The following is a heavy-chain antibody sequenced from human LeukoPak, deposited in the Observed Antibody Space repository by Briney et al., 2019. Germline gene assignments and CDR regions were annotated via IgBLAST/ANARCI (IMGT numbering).Heavy chain of an antibody. CDR3: AREYSGYWNYSDY. J-gene: IGHJ4*02. Sequence: GGSLRLSCAASGFTFSSYEMNWVRQAPGKGLEWVSYISSSGSTIYYADSVKGRFTISRDNAKMSLYLQMNRLRAEDTAVYYCAREYSGYWNYSDYWGQGTLVTVSS. CDR2: ISSSGSTI. V-gene: IGHV3-48*03. CDR1: GFTFSSYE. D-gene: IGHD5-12*01.